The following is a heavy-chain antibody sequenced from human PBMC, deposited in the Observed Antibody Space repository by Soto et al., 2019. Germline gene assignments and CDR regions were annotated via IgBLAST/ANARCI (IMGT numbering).Heavy chain of an antibody. CDR1: GGSISSGGYY. Sequence: SETLSLTCTVSGGSISSGGYYWSWIRQHPGKGLEWIGYIYCSGSTYYNPSLKSRVTISVDTSKNQFSLKLSSVTAADTAVYYCARDRGRPITIFGVVGPWGQGTLVTVSS. D-gene: IGHD3-3*01. V-gene: IGHV4-31*03. J-gene: IGHJ5*02. CDR3: ARDRGRPITIFGVVGP. CDR2: IYCSGST.